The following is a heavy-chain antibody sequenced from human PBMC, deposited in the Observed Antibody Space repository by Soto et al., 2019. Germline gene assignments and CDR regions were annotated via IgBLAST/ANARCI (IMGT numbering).Heavy chain of an antibody. Sequence: QVQLVESGGGLVKPGGSLRLSCVASGFTLSDYYMSWIRQAPGKGLEWVSYISSSGTIDNYADSVKGRFTISRDNAKNSLFLQMNGLRAEDTAVYYRARRTMGNYYYMDVWGKGTTVTVSS. CDR2: ISSSGTID. J-gene: IGHJ6*03. D-gene: IGHD3-10*01. CDR1: GFTLSDYY. V-gene: IGHV3-11*01. CDR3: ARRTMGNYYYMDV.